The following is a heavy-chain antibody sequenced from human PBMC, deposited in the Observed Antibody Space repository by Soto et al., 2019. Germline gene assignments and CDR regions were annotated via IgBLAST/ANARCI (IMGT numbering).Heavy chain of an antibody. CDR1: GGSLNQYA. CDR2: IIPSSGRT. CDR3: AALSLVYGSSTPWPADS. Sequence: QVPLVQSGAEVKKPGSSVKVSCKVSGGSLNQYAISWVRQAPGQGLEWMGGIIPSSGRTSHAQKFHGRVTSTADESTTTVNLELRGLRSEDSVIYFCAALSLVYGSSTPWPADSWGQGTLVSVSS. V-gene: IGHV1-69*12. J-gene: IGHJ5*01. D-gene: IGHD6-19*01.